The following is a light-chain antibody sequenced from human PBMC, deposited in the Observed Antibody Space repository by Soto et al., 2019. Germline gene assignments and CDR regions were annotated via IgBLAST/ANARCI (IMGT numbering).Light chain of an antibody. V-gene: IGKV3-11*01. CDR3: QQRRQWPIT. CDR1: QSISSY. CDR2: DAS. Sequence: EIVLTQSPATLSLSPGERATLSCRASQSISSYLAWYQQKPGKAPRLLIYDASNRATGIPARFSGSGSETDFTLTISSLEPEDFAVYYCQQRRQWPITFGQGTRLEIK. J-gene: IGKJ5*01.